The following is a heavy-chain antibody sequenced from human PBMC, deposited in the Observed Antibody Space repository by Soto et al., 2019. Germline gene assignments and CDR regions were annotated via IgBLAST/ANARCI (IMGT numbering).Heavy chain of an antibody. V-gene: IGHV1-8*01. Sequence: QVQLVQSGAEVKKPGASVKVSCKASGYTFTSYDINWVRQATGQGLEWMGWMNPNSGNTDYAQTFQGRVTMTRNTPRSTAYMELSSLRSEDTAVYYCARERSAAGAGWFDPWGQGTLVTVSS. CDR1: GYTFTSYD. J-gene: IGHJ5*02. CDR3: ARERSAAGAGWFDP. CDR2: MNPNSGNT. D-gene: IGHD6-13*01.